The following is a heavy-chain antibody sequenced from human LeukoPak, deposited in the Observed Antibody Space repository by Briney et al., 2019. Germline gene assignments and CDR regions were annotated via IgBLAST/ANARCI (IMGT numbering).Heavy chain of an antibody. CDR1: GFTFSSYG. CDR2: IRYDGSNK. Sequence: GGSLRLSCAASGFTFSSYGMHWVRQAPGKGLEWVAFIRYDGSNKYYADSVKGRFTISRDNSKNTLYLQMNSLRAEDTAGYYCAKDPAYCGGDCYGIGYFDYWGQGTPVTVSS. D-gene: IGHD2-21*01. J-gene: IGHJ4*02. V-gene: IGHV3-30*02. CDR3: AKDPAYCGGDCYGIGYFDY.